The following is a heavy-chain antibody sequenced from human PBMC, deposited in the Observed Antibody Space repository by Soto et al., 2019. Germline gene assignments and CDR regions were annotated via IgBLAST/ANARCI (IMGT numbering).Heavy chain of an antibody. Sequence: QVQLQQWGAGLLKPSETLSLTCAVYGGSFSGYYWSWIRQPPGKGLEWIGEINHSGSTNYNPSLKSRVTISVDTSKNQFSLKLSSVTAADTAVYYCAFRPLQRYFDPEVYFDYWGQGTLVTVSS. V-gene: IGHV4-34*01. J-gene: IGHJ4*02. CDR1: GGSFSGYY. D-gene: IGHD3-9*01. CDR3: AFRPLQRYFDPEVYFDY. CDR2: INHSGST.